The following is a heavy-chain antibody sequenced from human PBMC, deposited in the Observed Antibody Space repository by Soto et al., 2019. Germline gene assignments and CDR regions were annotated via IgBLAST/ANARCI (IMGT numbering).Heavy chain of an antibody. J-gene: IGHJ5*02. CDR1: GGSISSGDYY. D-gene: IGHD3-22*01. V-gene: IGHV4-30-4*01. CDR3: ARGGRGYYYDSSGYPAPFDP. Sequence: QVQLQESGPGLVKPSQTLSLTCTVSGGSISSGDYYWSWIRQPPGKGLEWIGYIYYSGSTYYNPSLKSRVTISVDTSKNQFSLKLSSVTAADTAVYYCARGGRGYYYDSSGYPAPFDPWGQGTLVTVSS. CDR2: IYYSGST.